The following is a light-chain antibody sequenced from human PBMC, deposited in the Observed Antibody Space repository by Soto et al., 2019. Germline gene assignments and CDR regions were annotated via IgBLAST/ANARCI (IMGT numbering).Light chain of an antibody. Sequence: IAMTHSPDTLSVSPGEIATLSCRASQSVGSYLAWYQQKPGQAPRLLIYDASNRATGIPARFSGGGSGTDFTLTISSLEPEDFAIYFCQQRSNWPWTFGQGTKVDIK. CDR2: DAS. J-gene: IGKJ1*01. V-gene: IGKV3-11*01. CDR1: QSVGSY. CDR3: QQRSNWPWT.